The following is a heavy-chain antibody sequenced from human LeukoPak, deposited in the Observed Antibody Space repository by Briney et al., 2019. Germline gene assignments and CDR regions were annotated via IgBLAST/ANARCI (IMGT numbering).Heavy chain of an antibody. CDR3: ARDLPAALD. Sequence: GGSLRLSCVASGFTFSLYSMSWVRQAPGKGLEWVSFINRDSGDTYHTDSVKGRFTISRDNAKNTMYLQMNSLRVEDTAVYYCARDLPAALDWGQGTVVTVSS. J-gene: IGHJ4*02. V-gene: IGHV3-21*01. CDR1: GFTFSLYS. CDR2: INRDSGDT. D-gene: IGHD2-2*01.